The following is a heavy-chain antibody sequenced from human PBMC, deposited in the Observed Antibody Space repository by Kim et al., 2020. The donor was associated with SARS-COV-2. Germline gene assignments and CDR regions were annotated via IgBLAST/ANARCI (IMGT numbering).Heavy chain of an antibody. CDR3: ARVGGCSSTSCYGPWFDP. D-gene: IGHD2-2*01. V-gene: IGHV1-69*01. J-gene: IGHJ5*02. Sequence: QGRVTITADESTSTAYMELSSLRSEDTAVYYCARVGGCSSTSCYGPWFDPWGQGTLVTVSS.